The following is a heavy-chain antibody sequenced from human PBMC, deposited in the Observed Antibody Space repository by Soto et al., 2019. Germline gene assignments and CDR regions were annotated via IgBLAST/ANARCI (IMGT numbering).Heavy chain of an antibody. Sequence: GGSLRLSCAASGFTFSDYYMSWIRQAPGKGLEWVSYISSSGSTIYYADSVKGRFTISRDNAKNSLYLQMNSLRAEDTAVYYCAKPGGDTVNTLSYYYGMDVWGQGTTVTVSS. CDR1: GFTFSDYY. D-gene: IGHD4-17*01. CDR3: AKPGGDTVNTLSYYYGMDV. J-gene: IGHJ6*02. V-gene: IGHV3-11*01. CDR2: ISSSGSTI.